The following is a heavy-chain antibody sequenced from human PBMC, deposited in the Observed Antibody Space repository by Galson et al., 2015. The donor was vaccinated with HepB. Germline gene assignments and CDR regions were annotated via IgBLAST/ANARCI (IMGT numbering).Heavy chain of an antibody. CDR2: INTGKGNT. Sequence: SVKVSCKASGYSITTYNMHWVRQAPGQRLEWMGWINTGKGNTKYSQRFQGRVTITRDTSANTAYVELRSLRSEDTAFYYCARAPRIAFGEFMQPLTSWGLGTLVTVSS. CDR1: GYSITTYN. D-gene: IGHD3-10*01. J-gene: IGHJ5*02. CDR3: ARAPRIAFGEFMQPLTS. V-gene: IGHV1-3*04.